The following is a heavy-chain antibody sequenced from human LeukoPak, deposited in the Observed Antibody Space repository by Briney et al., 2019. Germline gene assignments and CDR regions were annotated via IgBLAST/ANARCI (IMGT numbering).Heavy chain of an antibody. CDR1: GESFSGYY. CDR3: ATVAGGGYDAPYYFDY. CDR2: INHSGST. J-gene: IGHJ4*02. Sequence: SETLSLTCAVYGESFSGYYWSWIRQPPGKGLEWIGEINHSGSTNYNPSLKSRVTISVDTSKNQFSLKLSSVTAADTAVYYCATVAGGGYDAPYYFDYWGQGTLVTVSS. D-gene: IGHD5-12*01. V-gene: IGHV4-34*01.